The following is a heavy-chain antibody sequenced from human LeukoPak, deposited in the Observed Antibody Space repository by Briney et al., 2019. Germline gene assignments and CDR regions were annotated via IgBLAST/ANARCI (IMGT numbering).Heavy chain of an antibody. CDR2: INEDEREK. Sequence: PGGSLRLSCAASGFTFSSYGMHWARQAPGKGLEWVATINEDEREKYYVASVKGRFTIYRDSAKNSLYLQMNSLRAEDTAVYYCARDVYYGSGSYYNPTHFDYWGQGTLVTVSS. CDR1: GFTFSSYG. D-gene: IGHD3-10*01. J-gene: IGHJ4*02. V-gene: IGHV3-7*01. CDR3: ARDVYYGSGSYYNPTHFDY.